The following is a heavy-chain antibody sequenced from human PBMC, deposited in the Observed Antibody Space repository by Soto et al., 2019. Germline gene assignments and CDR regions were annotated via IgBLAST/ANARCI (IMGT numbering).Heavy chain of an antibody. J-gene: IGHJ5*02. V-gene: IGHV1-69*13. CDR3: ARVTTVTTYWFDP. CDR2: IIPIFGTA. D-gene: IGHD4-17*01. CDR1: GGTFSSYA. Sequence: SVKVSCKASGGTFSSYAISWVRQAPGQGLEWMGGIIPIFGTANFAQKFQGRVTITADESTSTAYMELSSLRSEDTAVYYCARVTTVTTYWFDPWGQGTLVTVSS.